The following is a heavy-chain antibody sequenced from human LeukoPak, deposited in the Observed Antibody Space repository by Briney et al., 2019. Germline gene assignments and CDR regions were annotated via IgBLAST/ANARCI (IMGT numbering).Heavy chain of an antibody. V-gene: IGHV4-34*01. CDR1: GGSFSGYY. Sequence: SETLSLTCAVYGGSFSGYYWSWIRQPPGKGLEWIGEINHSGSTNYNPSLKSRVTISVDTSKNQFSLKLSSVTAADTAVYYCARGRGYSSSWHYYYYYMDVWGKGTTVTISS. CDR2: INHSGST. D-gene: IGHD6-13*01. J-gene: IGHJ6*03. CDR3: ARGRGYSSSWHYYYYYMDV.